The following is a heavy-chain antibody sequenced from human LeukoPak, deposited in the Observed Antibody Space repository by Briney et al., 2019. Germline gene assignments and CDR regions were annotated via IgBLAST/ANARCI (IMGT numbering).Heavy chain of an antibody. Sequence: GGSLRLSCVASGFTFSTFAMSWVRQAPGKGLEWVSAISGSGNSTYYADSVKGRFTISRDNSKNTLYLQMNSLRAEDTAVYYCANPAFLWFGEVSVDYWGQGTLVTVSS. CDR3: ANPAFLWFGEVSVDY. CDR1: GFTFSTFA. D-gene: IGHD3-10*01. V-gene: IGHV3-23*01. CDR2: ISGSGNST. J-gene: IGHJ4*02.